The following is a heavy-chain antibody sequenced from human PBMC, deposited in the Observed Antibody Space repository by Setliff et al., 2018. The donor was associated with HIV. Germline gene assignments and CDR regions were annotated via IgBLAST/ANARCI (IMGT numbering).Heavy chain of an antibody. CDR2: VYYSGST. CDR3: ASPIPDDSSGYFPWWYFDL. V-gene: IGHV4-39*01. J-gene: IGHJ2*01. CDR1: GDSISSSSYY. D-gene: IGHD3-22*01. Sequence: SETLSLTCTVSGDSISSSSYYWGWIRQPPGKGLEWIGSVYYSGSTYNNPSLKSRVTISVDGSKNQFALKLTSVTAADTAVYYCASPIPDDSSGYFPWWYFDLWGRGTLVTVSS.